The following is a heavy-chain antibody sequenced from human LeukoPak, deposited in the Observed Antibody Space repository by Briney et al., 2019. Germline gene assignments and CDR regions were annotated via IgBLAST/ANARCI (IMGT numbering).Heavy chain of an antibody. CDR3: ARLDEWRLYDY. Sequence: PGGSLRLSCAASGFTFSSYEMSWVRQAPGKGLEWVSYISSSGSTIYYADSVKGRFTISRDNAKNSLYLQMNSLRAEDTAVYYCARLDEWRLYDYWGQGTLVTVSS. V-gene: IGHV3-48*03. CDR2: ISSSGSTI. CDR1: GFTFSSYE. J-gene: IGHJ4*02. D-gene: IGHD2-2*02.